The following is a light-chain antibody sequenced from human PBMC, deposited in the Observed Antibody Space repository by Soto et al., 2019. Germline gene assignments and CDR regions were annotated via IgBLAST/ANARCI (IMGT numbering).Light chain of an antibody. V-gene: IGKV3-20*01. CDR3: QQYGGSPYT. Sequence: EIVLTQSPGTRSLSPGEGATLSCRASPYINSPYLAWYQQKPGQAPRLLIYGVSVRAAGIPDRFSGSGSGADFTLTISRLEPEDFAVYYCQQYGGSPYTFGQGTKLEI. CDR2: GVS. CDR1: PYINSPY. J-gene: IGKJ2*01.